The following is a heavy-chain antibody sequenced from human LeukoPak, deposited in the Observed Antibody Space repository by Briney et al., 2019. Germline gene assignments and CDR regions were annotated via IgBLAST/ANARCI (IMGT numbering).Heavy chain of an antibody. V-gene: IGHV1-2*02. CDR2: INPNSGGT. J-gene: IGHJ5*02. CDR1: GYTFTGYY. Sequence: ASVKVSCKASGYTFTGYYMHWVRQAPGQGLEWMGWINPNSGGTNYAQKFQGRVTMTRDTSINTAYLEMRFDDTAMYYCARAGRSLQMSVWFDPWGPGTLVIVSS. CDR3: ARAGRSLQMSVWFDP. D-gene: IGHD1-26*01.